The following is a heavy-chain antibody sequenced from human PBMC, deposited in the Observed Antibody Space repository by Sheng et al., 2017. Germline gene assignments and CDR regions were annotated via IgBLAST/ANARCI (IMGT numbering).Heavy chain of an antibody. D-gene: IGHD6-19*01. J-gene: IGHJ4*02. CDR2: ISYDGSQT. V-gene: IGHV3-30*03. CDR3: ARRSGWLADY. Sequence: QVQLVESGGRVVQPGKSLRLSCAASGFAFSTYGLHWVRQAPGMGLEWVAVISYDGSQTDYADSVKGRFTISRDNSKNTFYLQMNSLTTEDTAVYYCARRSGWLADYWGQGTPVTVAS. CDR1: GFAFSTYG.